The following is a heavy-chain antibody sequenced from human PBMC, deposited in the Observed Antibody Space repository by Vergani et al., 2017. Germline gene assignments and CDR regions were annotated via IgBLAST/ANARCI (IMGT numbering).Heavy chain of an antibody. Sequence: QVQVVQSGAEVKKSGASVKVSCKTSGYTFSNYYMHWVRQAPGQGLEWMGIINHSGGHTNYAQKFQGRVTMTRDTSTSTVYMELGSLRSEDTAIYYCARGDYGILTGYRYWGQGTLVTVSA. D-gene: IGHD3-9*01. CDR1: GYTFSNYY. V-gene: IGHV1-46*03. CDR2: INHSGGHT. J-gene: IGHJ4*02. CDR3: ARGDYGILTGYRY.